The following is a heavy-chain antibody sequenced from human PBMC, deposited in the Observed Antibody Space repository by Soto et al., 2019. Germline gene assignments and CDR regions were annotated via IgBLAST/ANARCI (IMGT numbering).Heavy chain of an antibody. V-gene: IGHV3-64D*06. J-gene: IGHJ6*02. D-gene: IGHD6-13*01. Sequence: VGALRLPCSASGLTHSSYAMHWVRKAPGKGLEYVSAISSNGRSTYHADSVKGSFTIPSDKSENKLYLQMSSLIAEDTAVYYCVKELEQQLVPYYYYYYGMNFWGQGATVTGS. CDR2: ISSNGRST. CDR1: GLTHSSYA. CDR3: VKELEQQLVPYYYYYYGMNF.